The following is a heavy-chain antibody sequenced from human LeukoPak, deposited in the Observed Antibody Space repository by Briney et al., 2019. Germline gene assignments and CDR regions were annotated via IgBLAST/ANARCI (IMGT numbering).Heavy chain of an antibody. D-gene: IGHD6-19*01. CDR1: GGSISSSNW. CDR3: ARSPAVAGKAFDY. CDR2: IYHSGST. V-gene: IGHV4-4*02. J-gene: IGHJ4*02. Sequence: PSGTLSLTCAVSGGSISSSNWWSWVRQPPGKGLEWIGEIYHSGSTNYNPSLKSRVTISVDKSKNQFSLKLSSVTAADTAVYYCARSPAVAGKAFDYWGQGTLVTVSS.